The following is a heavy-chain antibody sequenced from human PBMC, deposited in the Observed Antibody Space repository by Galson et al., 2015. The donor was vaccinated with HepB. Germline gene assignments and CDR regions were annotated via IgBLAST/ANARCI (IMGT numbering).Heavy chain of an antibody. CDR1: GGSFSGYY. D-gene: IGHD3-16*01. Sequence: ETLSLTCAVYGGSFSGYYWSWIRQPPGKGLEWIGEINHSGSTNYNLSLKSRVTISVDTSKNQFSLKLSSVTAADTAVYYCARLALGGGRINWGQGTLVTVSS. CDR3: ARLALGGGRIN. V-gene: IGHV4-34*01. CDR2: INHSGST. J-gene: IGHJ4*02.